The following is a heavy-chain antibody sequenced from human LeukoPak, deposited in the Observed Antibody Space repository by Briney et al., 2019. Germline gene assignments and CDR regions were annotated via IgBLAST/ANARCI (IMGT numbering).Heavy chain of an antibody. V-gene: IGHV6-1*01. Sequence: LSQTLSLTCAISGDSVSSNSAAWNWIRQSPSRGLEWLGRTYYRSKWYNDYAVSVKSRITINPDTSKNQFSLQLNSVTPEDTAVYYCAGAPVPNLRYYYYGMDVWGQGTTVTVSS. CDR1: GDSVSSNSAA. D-gene: IGHD3-10*01. CDR2: TYYRSKWYN. J-gene: IGHJ6*02. CDR3: AGAPVPNLRYYYYGMDV.